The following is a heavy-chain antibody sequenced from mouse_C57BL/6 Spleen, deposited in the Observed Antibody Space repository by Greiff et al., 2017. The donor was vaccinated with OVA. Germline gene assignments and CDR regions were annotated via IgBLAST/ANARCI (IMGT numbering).Heavy chain of an antibody. V-gene: IGHV5-4*01. CDR3: ARDPGLLRSYFDV. CDR2: ISDGGSYT. CDR1: GFTFSSYA. J-gene: IGHJ1*03. D-gene: IGHD1-1*01. Sequence: EVKLMESGGGLVKPGGSLKLSCAASGFTFSSYAMSWVRQTPEKRLEWVATISDGGSYTYYPDNVKGRFTISRDNAKNNLYLQMSHLKSEDTAMYYCARDPGLLRSYFDVWGTGTTVTVSS.